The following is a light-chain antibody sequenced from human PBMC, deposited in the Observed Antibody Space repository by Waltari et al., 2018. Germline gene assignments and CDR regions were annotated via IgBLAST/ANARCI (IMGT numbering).Light chain of an antibody. CDR2: VNRDVSH. CDR1: SGHSSNI. J-gene: IGLJ3*02. Sequence: QLVLTQSPSASASLGASVKLTCPLSSGHSSNIIAWHQQQPETGPRYLMKVNRDVSHSKGDVIPDRFSGSSSGAERYLTIASLQSEDEADYYCETWGNGTCVFGGGTTLTVL. V-gene: IGLV4-69*01. CDR3: ETWGNGTCV.